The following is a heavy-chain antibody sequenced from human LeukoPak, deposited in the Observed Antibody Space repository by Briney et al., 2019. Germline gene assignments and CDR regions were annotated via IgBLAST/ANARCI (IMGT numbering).Heavy chain of an antibody. CDR2: INPNSGGT. V-gene: IGHV1-2*02. CDR3: AREDGSGSYPNWFDP. Sequence: ASVKVSCKASGYTFNEYYMHWVRQAPGQGLEWMGWINPNSGGTNYAQKFQGRVTMTRDTSITTAYMELSRLRSDDTAVYFCAREDGSGSYPNWFDPWGQGTLVTVSS. D-gene: IGHD3-10*01. J-gene: IGHJ5*02. CDR1: GYTFNEYY.